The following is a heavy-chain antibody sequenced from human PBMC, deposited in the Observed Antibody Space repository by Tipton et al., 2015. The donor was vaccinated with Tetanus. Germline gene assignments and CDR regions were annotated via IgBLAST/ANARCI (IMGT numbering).Heavy chain of an antibody. V-gene: IGHV3-33*03. CDR2: IFDDGSST. D-gene: IGHD2-15*01. Sequence: SLRLSCAASGFSFASYGMHWVRQAPGKGLEWMATIFDDGSSTYYADSVKGRYSISRDNAKNFLYLQMNSLRPEDTALYYCAKDSVAGGVANFDYWGQGTLVTVSS. CDR3: AKDSVAGGVANFDY. J-gene: IGHJ4*02. CDR1: GFSFASYG.